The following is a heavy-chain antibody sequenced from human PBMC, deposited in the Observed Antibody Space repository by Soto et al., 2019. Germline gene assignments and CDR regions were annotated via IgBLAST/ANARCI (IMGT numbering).Heavy chain of an antibody. J-gene: IGHJ6*02. CDR2: ISPYNGNT. CDR1: GYRFTNYI. Sequence: QVQLVQSAAEVKEPGASANVSCQASGYRFTNYIIAWVRQAPGQGLEWMGWISPYNGNTNYARRFRGRVILTTDTSTSTAYMEVRSLTSDASAIYYCARYCAGNACYSRNYYAMDVWGQGTTVTVSS. V-gene: IGHV1-18*01. CDR3: ARYCAGNACYSRNYYAMDV. D-gene: IGHD2-15*01.